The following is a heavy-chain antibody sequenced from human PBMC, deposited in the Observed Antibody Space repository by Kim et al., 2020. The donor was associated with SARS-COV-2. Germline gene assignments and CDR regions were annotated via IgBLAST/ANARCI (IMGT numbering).Heavy chain of an antibody. V-gene: IGHV3-33*01. D-gene: IGHD3-22*01. Sequence: GGSLRLSCAASGFTFSTYGMHWVRQAPGKGLEWVAVIWYDGTNIYYAGAVKGRFTISRDNSKNTLYLQMNSLRAEDTAVYYCARRASSGYSHFDYWGQGTLVTVSS. CDR2: IWYDGTNI. J-gene: IGHJ4*02. CDR1: GFTFSTYG. CDR3: ARRASSGYSHFDY.